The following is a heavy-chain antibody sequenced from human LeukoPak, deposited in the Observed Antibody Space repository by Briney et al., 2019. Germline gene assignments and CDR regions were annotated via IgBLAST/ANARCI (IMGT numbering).Heavy chain of an antibody. Sequence: SVKVSCKASGDTFSRYAISWVRQAPGQGLEWMGRIIPSLDIPNYPQKFQGRVTITADKSTSTAYMEVRSLGSEDTAVYYCARSVGGATTPRFDYWGQGTLVTVSS. CDR1: GDTFSRYA. CDR2: IIPSLDIP. D-gene: IGHD1-26*01. J-gene: IGHJ4*02. CDR3: ARSVGGATTPRFDY. V-gene: IGHV1-69*04.